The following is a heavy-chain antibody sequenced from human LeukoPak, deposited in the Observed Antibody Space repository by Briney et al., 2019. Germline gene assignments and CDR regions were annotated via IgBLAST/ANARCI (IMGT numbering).Heavy chain of an antibody. D-gene: IGHD2-15*01. CDR1: GDSINDHY. J-gene: IGHJ6*03. CDR3: ARQRCSGNTCYRVDQLYYMDV. Sequence: SETLSLTCTVSGDSINDHYWSWIRQPPGEGLEWIGYIYSSVSTNYNPSLKSRVTTSIDTSKSQFSLKLTSVTAADTGVYYCARQRCSGNTCYRVDQLYYMDVWGKGTTVTVSS. V-gene: IGHV4-4*09. CDR2: IYSSVST.